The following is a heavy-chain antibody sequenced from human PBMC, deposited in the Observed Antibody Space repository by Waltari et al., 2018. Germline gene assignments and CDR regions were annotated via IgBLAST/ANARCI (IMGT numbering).Heavy chain of an antibody. D-gene: IGHD2-2*01. J-gene: IGHJ4*02. CDR1: GYSISSGYY. CDR3: ARTDIVVVPAAMGVGDY. CDR2: IYHSGST. V-gene: IGHV4-38-2*01. Sequence: QVQLQESGPGLVKPSETLSPTCAVSGYSISSGYYWGWIRQPPGKGLEWTGSIYHSGSTYYNPSLKSRVTISVDTSKNQFSLKLSSVTAADTAVYYCARTDIVVVPAAMGVGDYWGQGTLVTVSS.